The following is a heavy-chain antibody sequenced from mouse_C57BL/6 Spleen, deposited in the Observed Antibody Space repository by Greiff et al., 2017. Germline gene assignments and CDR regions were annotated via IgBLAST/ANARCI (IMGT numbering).Heavy chain of an antibody. CDR1: GYAFSSSW. V-gene: IGHV1-82*01. CDR2: IYPGDGDT. D-gene: IGHD1-1*01. CDR3: ARIRDYGSSYGYFDV. Sequence: VKLQESGPELVKPGASVKISCKASGYAFSSSWMNWVKQRPGKGLEWIGRIYPGDGDTNYNGKFKGKATLTADKSSSTAYMQLSSLTSEDSAVYFCARIRDYGSSYGYFDVWGTGTTVTVSS. J-gene: IGHJ1*03.